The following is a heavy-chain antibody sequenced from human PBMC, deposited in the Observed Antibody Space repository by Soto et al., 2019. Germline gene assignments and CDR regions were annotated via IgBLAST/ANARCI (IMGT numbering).Heavy chain of an antibody. V-gene: IGHV4-39*07. D-gene: IGHD3-9*01. CDR1: GGSISSSSYY. Sequence: SETLSLTCTVSGGSISSSSYYWGWIRQPPGKGLEWIGSIYYSGSTNYNPSLKSRVTISVDTSKNQFSLKLSSVTAADKSVYYCARKYFDWLLSGQSWFDPWGQGTLVTVSS. J-gene: IGHJ5*02. CDR2: IYYSGST. CDR3: ARKYFDWLLSGQSWFDP.